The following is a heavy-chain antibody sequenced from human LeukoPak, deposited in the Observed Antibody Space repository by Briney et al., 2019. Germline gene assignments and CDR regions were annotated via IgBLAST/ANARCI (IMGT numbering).Heavy chain of an antibody. J-gene: IGHJ3*02. CDR1: GGSISSGDYY. V-gene: IGHV4-30-4*01. D-gene: IGHD3-22*01. CDR3: AREGKDYYDSSGEGSGAFDI. Sequence: SQTLSLTCTVSGGSISSGDYYWSWIRQPPGKGLEWIGYIYYSGSTYYNPSLKSRVTISVDTSKNQFSLKLSSVTAADTAMYYCAREGKDYYDSSGEGSGAFDIWGQGTMVTVSS. CDR2: IYYSGST.